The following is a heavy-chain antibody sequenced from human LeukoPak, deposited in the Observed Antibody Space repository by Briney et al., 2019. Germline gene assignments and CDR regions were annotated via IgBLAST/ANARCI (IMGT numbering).Heavy chain of an antibody. CDR1: GSSFSTYW. D-gene: IGHD6-13*01. CDR3: ARLVGIAAGQYYFDY. V-gene: IGHV5-51*01. CDR2: IYPGDSDT. Sequence: GASLKISCKGAGSSFSTYWIGWVRPLPGKGLEWMGIIYPGDSDTRYSPSFQGQVTISADKSISTAYLQWSSLKASDTAMYYCARLVGIAAGQYYFDYWGQGTLVTVSS. J-gene: IGHJ4*02.